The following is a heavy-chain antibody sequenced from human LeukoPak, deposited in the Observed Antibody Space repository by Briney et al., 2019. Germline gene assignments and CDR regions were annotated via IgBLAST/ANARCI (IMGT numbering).Heavy chain of an antibody. V-gene: IGHV3-30*03. CDR1: GFSITTYG. J-gene: IGHJ6*02. CDR2: ISYDGRNQ. D-gene: IGHD3-16*01. CDR3: ARGGGLDV. Sequence: GGSLRLSCAASGFSITTYGMHWVRQAPLKGLEWLAAISYDGRNQNYADSVKGRFTIFRDNSQNTLYLQMSNLRAEDTAVYFCARGGGLDVWGQGATVTVSS.